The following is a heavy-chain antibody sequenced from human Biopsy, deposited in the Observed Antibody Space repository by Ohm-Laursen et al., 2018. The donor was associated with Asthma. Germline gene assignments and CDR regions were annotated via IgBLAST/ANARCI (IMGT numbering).Heavy chain of an antibody. Sequence: ASVKVSCKSLGGTFNTYVIGWARQAPGQGLEWMGGINSVFGTTTYPQKFQDRVTITADDSTSTVYMELSSLRSEDTAVYYCARKAGSCISRTCYSLDFWGQGTLVTVSS. CDR1: GGTFNTYV. CDR2: INSVFGTT. CDR3: ARKAGSCISRTCYSLDF. V-gene: IGHV1-69*13. J-gene: IGHJ4*02. D-gene: IGHD2-2*01.